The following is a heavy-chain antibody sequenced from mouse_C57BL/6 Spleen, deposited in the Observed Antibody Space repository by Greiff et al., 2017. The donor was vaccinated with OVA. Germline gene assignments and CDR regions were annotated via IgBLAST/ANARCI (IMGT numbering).Heavy chain of an antibody. CDR1: GYSITSGYY. J-gene: IGHJ4*01. Sequence: EVQLVESGPGLVKPSQSLSLTCSVTGYSITSGYYWNWIRQFPGNKLEWMGYISYDGSNNYNPSLKNRISITRDTSKNQFFLKLNSVTTEDTATYYCAREFPYYAMDYWGQGTSVTVSS. CDR3: AREFPYYAMDY. V-gene: IGHV3-6*01. CDR2: ISYDGSN.